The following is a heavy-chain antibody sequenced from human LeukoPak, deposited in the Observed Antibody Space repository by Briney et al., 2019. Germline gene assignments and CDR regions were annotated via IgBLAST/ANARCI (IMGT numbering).Heavy chain of an antibody. CDR3: ARGQLWLSGGPDY. D-gene: IGHD5-18*01. Sequence: PGGSLRLSCAASGFTFSSYGMHWVRQAPGKGLEWVAVISYDGSNKYYADSVKGRFTISRDNSKNTLYLQMNSLRAEDTAVYYCARGQLWLSGGPDYWGQGTLVTVSS. J-gene: IGHJ4*02. V-gene: IGHV3-30-3*01. CDR1: GFTFSSYG. CDR2: ISYDGSNK.